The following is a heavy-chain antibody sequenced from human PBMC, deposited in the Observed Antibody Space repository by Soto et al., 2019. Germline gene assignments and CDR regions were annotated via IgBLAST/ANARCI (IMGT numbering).Heavy chain of an antibody. V-gene: IGHV4-34*01. CDR2: INHSGST. D-gene: IGHD6-19*01. J-gene: IGHJ2*01. CDR3: ARTVAVAGAYWYFDL. CDR1: GGSFRGYY. Sequence: SETLSLTFAVYGGSFRGYYRPWIRQPPGTGLEWIGEINHSGSTNYNPSLKSRVTISVDTSKNQFSLKLSSVTAADTAVYYCARTVAVAGAYWYFDLWGRGTLVTVS.